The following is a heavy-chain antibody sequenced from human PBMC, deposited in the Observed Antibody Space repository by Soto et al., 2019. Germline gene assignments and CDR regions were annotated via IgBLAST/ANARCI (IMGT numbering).Heavy chain of an antibody. V-gene: IGHV1-18*01. CDR2: ISTYHGDT. J-gene: IGHJ4*02. D-gene: IGHD2-2*01. Sequence: QVQLVQSGAEVKQPGASVKVSCKASGYTFTDYGISWVRQAPGQGLEWMGGISTYHGDTKYTKNFRGRVTMTADTSTTQAYRQLTALTSDDTALYYCAREYCTSSSCSGSDFWGQGTPVTVSS. CDR1: GYTFTDYG. CDR3: AREYCTSSSCSGSDF.